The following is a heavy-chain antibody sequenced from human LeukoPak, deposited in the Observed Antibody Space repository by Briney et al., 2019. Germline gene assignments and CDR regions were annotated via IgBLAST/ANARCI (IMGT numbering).Heavy chain of an antibody. CDR3: AKHLVGARTFEY. D-gene: IGHD1-26*01. Sequence: GGSLRLSCAASGFTLSTNSMHWVRQAPGKGLEWLAVISYDGSNKYYADSVKGRFTISRDSSKNTVYLQLNSLRAEDTAEYYCAKHLVGARTFEYWGQGTLVTVSS. CDR2: ISYDGSNK. J-gene: IGHJ4*02. CDR1: GFTLSTNS. V-gene: IGHV3-30-3*02.